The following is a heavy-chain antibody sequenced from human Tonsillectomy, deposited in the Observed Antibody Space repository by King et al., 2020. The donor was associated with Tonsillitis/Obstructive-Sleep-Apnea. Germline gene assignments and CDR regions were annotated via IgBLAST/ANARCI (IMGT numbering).Heavy chain of an antibody. V-gene: IGHV2-70*01. Sequence: TLKESGPALVKPTQTLTLTCTFSGFSLSTSGMCVSWIRQPPGKALEWLALIDWDDDKYYSTSLKTRLTTSKDTPKNQVVLTMTNMYPLDTATYYCARIRRDVDWGVFDIWGQGTMVTVSS. CDR1: GFSLSTSGMC. CDR3: ARIRRDVDWGVFDI. D-gene: IGHD3-16*01. J-gene: IGHJ3*02. CDR2: IDWDDDK.